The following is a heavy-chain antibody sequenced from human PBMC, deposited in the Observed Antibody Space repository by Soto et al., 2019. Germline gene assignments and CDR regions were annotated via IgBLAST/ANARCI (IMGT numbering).Heavy chain of an antibody. D-gene: IGHD3-10*01. Sequence: QVQLVQSGAEVKKPGASVKVSCKASGYTFTSYAMHWVRQAPGQRLEWMGWINAGNGNTKYSQKFQGRVTITRDTSASTAYMELSSLRSEDTAVYYCARDRYGSGSYYTRGGAFAIWGQGTMVTVSS. CDR1: GYTFTSYA. CDR3: ARDRYGSGSYYTRGGAFAI. V-gene: IGHV1-3*01. J-gene: IGHJ3*02. CDR2: INAGNGNT.